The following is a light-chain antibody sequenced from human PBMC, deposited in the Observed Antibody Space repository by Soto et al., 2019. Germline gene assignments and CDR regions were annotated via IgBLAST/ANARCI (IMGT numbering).Light chain of an antibody. CDR3: AAWDDNLSGLV. V-gene: IGLV1-47*01. CDR1: SSSIGSNY. J-gene: IGLJ2*01. Sequence: QSVLTQPPSASGTPEQRDTISCSGTSSSIGSNYVYWYRQFPGTTPTILIYKDSLRPSGLPDRFSGSKSGTSASLAIGGLRSDDDADYYCAAWDDNLSGLVFGGGTKLTVL. CDR2: KDS.